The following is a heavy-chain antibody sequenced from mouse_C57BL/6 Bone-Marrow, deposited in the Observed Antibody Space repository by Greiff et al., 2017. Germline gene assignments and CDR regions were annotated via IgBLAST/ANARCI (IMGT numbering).Heavy chain of an antibody. V-gene: IGHV3-6*01. Sequence: DVKLQESGPGLVKPSQSLSLTCSVTGYSITSGYYWNWIRQFPGNKLEWMGYISYDGSNNYNPSLKNRISITRDTSKNQFFLKLNSVTTEDTATYYCARDLLWSFDYWGQGTTLTGSS. CDR2: ISYDGSN. J-gene: IGHJ2*01. CDR3: ARDLLWSFDY. CDR1: GYSITSGYY. D-gene: IGHD2-10*01.